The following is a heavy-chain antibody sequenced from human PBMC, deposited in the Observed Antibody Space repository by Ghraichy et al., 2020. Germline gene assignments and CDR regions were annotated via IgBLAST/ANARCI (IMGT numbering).Heavy chain of an antibody. V-gene: IGHV6-1*01. CDR1: GESVSSNSAA. Sequence: SQTLSLTCAISGESVSSNSAAWNWIRQSPSRGLEWLGRTYYRSKWYNDYAVSVKSRITINPDTSKNQFSLQLNSVTPEDTAVYYCATAYDFWSGYYEGGWFDPWGQGTLVTVSS. CDR2: TYYRSKWYN. J-gene: IGHJ5*02. CDR3: ATAYDFWSGYYEGGWFDP. D-gene: IGHD3-3*01.